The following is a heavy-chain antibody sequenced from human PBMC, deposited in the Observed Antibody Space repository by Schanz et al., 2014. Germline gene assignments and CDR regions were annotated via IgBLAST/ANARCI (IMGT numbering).Heavy chain of an antibody. CDR2: IYYDGSDK. V-gene: IGHV3-33*01. CDR3: ATDRHLGYQLRSAFDI. CDR1: GFTFNNYG. Sequence: QAQLVESGGGVVQPGRSLRLSCAASGFTFNNYGMHWVRQAPGKGLEWVALIYYDGSDKYYADFVGGRFTISRDNSQNTLYPQRGSLRLKDTAVYDCATDRHLGYQLRSAFDIWGQGTLVSVSS. D-gene: IGHD2-2*01. J-gene: IGHJ3*02.